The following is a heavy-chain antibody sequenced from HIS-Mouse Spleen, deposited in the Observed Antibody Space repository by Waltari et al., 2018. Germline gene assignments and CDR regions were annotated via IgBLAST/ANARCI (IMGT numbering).Heavy chain of an antibody. CDR1: GYTFTSYD. D-gene: IGHD4-4*01. CDR3: ARGHDYSNYFDY. Sequence: QVQLVQSGAEVKKPGASVKVSCKASGYTFTSYDINWVRQATGQGLEWMGWINPNMGNAGYAQKFQGRVTMTRNTSISTAYMELSSLGSEDTAVYYCARGHDYSNYFDYWGQGTLVTVSS. J-gene: IGHJ4*02. CDR2: INPNMGNA. V-gene: IGHV1-8*01.